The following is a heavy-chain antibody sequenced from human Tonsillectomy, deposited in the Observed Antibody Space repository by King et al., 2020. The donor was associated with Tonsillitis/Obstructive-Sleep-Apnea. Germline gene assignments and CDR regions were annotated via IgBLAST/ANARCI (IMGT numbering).Heavy chain of an antibody. V-gene: IGHV2-26*01. J-gene: IGHJ4*02. Sequence: TLKESGPVLVKPTETLTLTCTVSGFSLSNTKMGVSWIRQPPGKALEWLAHIFSNEAKSYNTSLKSRLTISKDTSKSQVVLTMTNMDPVDTATYYCERIREGAYDPIVFDYWGQGTLVTVPS. D-gene: IGHD5-12*01. CDR1: GFSLSNTKMG. CDR2: IFSNEAK. CDR3: ERIREGAYDPIVFDY.